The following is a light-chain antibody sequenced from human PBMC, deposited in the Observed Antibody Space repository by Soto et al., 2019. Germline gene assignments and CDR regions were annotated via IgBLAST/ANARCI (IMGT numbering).Light chain of an antibody. CDR2: DAS. CDR1: QNINTW. V-gene: IGKV1-5*01. J-gene: IGKJ2*01. CDR3: HQYYGYPYT. Sequence: DIQMTQSPSTLSASIGDRITITCRASQNINTWLAWYQQKPGRAHKVLIYDASSLESGVPSRISGSGSGTEFILTISSLQLDDFATYYCHQYYGYPYTFGQGTKLEIK.